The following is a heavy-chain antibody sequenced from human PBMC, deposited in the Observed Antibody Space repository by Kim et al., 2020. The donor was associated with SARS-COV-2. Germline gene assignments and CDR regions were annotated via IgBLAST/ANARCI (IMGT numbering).Heavy chain of an antibody. V-gene: IGHV3-15*01. D-gene: IGHD3-22*01. CDR1: GFTFSNAW. Sequence: GGSLRLSCAASGFTFSNAWMSWVRQAPGKGLEWVGRIKSISDGETVDYAAPVKGRFSISRDDSKNILYLHINSLKTEDTAVYYCTIVYYYDSAGYSYGVYWGQGTLVTVSS. CDR2: IKSISDGETV. J-gene: IGHJ4*02. CDR3: TIVYYYDSAGYSYGVY.